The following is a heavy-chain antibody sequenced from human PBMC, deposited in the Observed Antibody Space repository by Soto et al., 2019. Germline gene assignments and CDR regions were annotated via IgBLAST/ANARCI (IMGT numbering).Heavy chain of an antibody. CDR2: MSYDGSNK. CDR3: ARDKSPYSSGWHNRHFDY. CDR1: GFTFSSYA. D-gene: IGHD6-19*01. Sequence: ESGGGVVQPGRSLRLSCAASGFTFSSYAMHWVRQAPGKGLEWVAVMSYDGSNKYYAGSVKGRFTISRDNSKNTLYLQMNSLRAEDTAVYYCARDKSPYSSGWHNRHFDYWGHGTLVTVSS. J-gene: IGHJ4*01. V-gene: IGHV3-30-3*01.